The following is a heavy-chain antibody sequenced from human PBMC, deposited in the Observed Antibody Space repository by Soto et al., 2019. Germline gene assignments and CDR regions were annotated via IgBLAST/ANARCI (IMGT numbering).Heavy chain of an antibody. D-gene: IGHD1-26*01. Sequence: EVQLVESGGGLVKPGGSLRLSCEASGFTISGAWMTWVRQAPGKGLEWVGRIKTKTQGETTDYAAPVKGRFTISRDDSENTLSLHMNSLKLEDTAVYYCTTGSVEGYWGQGTLVTVSS. V-gene: IGHV3-15*07. CDR2: IKTKTQGETT. J-gene: IGHJ4*02. CDR1: GFTISGAW. CDR3: TTGSVEGY.